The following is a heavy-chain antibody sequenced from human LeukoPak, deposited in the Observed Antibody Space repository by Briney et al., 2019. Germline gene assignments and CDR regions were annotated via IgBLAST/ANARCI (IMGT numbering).Heavy chain of an antibody. CDR3: AIGSEATKHNWFEP. CDR1: GGNFSSYD. V-gene: IGHV1-69*04. Sequence: SVKCSCNASGGNFSSYDISWVRQAPGQGLEWMGRIIPILGIANYAQKFQGRVTITADKSTSTAYMELSSLRSEATAVYYCAIGSEATKHNWFEPWGQGTLVTVSS. CDR2: IIPILGIA. J-gene: IGHJ5*02.